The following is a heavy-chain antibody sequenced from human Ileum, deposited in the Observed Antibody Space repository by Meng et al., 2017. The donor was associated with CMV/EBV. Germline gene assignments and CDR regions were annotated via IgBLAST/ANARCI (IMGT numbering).Heavy chain of an antibody. Sequence: GESLKISCAASGFTFSSYEMNWVRQAPGKGLEWVSYISSSGSTIYYADSVKGRFTISRDNAKNSLYLQMNSLRAEDTAVYYCARVGRALPAATDAFDIWGQGTMVTVSS. J-gene: IGHJ3*02. V-gene: IGHV3-48*03. D-gene: IGHD2-2*01. CDR2: ISSSGSTI. CDR3: ARVGRALPAATDAFDI. CDR1: GFTFSSYE.